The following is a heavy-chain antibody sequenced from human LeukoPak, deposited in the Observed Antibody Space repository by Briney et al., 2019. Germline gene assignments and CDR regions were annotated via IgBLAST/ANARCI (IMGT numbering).Heavy chain of an antibody. J-gene: IGHJ4*02. D-gene: IGHD1-26*01. CDR1: GFSFSRNS. CDR2: IGSSSTYI. CDR3: TTTLSSGTYYV. Sequence: GGSLRLSCAASGFSFSRNSMNWVRQAPGKGLEWVSSIGSSSTYIYYADSVKGRFTISRDNAKNSLYLHMNSLRAEDTAVYYCTTTLSSGTYYVWGRGTLVTVSS. V-gene: IGHV3-21*04.